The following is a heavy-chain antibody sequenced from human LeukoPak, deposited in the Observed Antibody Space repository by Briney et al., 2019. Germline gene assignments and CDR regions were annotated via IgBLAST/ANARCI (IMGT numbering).Heavy chain of an antibody. Sequence: SVKVSCKASGGTFGTYAISWVRQAPGQGLEWMGGIIPIFGTANYAQKFQGRVTITTDESTSTAYMELSSLRSEDTAVYYCARMPLKDIVVVPAAIRYYMDVWGKGTTVTVSS. CDR1: GGTFGTYA. J-gene: IGHJ6*03. V-gene: IGHV1-69*05. CDR2: IIPIFGTA. D-gene: IGHD2-2*02. CDR3: ARMPLKDIVVVPAAIRYYMDV.